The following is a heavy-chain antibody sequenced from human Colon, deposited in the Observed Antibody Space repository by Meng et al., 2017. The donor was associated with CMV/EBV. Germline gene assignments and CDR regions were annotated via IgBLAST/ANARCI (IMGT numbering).Heavy chain of an antibody. CDR2: FDTRGDST. CDR1: GYTFKFSS. D-gene: IGHD6-19*01. Sequence: QVQLVLSGSEVKRSGVSVRVSCKSSGYTFKFSSMLRVRQAPGQGHVWKGMFDTRGDSTNYAQKFQGRLRLTENRSKTTMCLELTGLRYEDTDVYSCARDNSDWSKDFWGQGTLVTVSS. V-gene: IGHV1-46*02. J-gene: IGHJ4*02. CDR3: ARDNSDWSKDF.